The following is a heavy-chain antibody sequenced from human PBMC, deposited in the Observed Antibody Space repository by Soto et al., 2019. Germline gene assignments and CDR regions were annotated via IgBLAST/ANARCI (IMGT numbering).Heavy chain of an antibody. Sequence: EVQLLESGGGLVQPGGSLRLSCAASGFTFSSYAMSWVRQAPGKGLEWVSAISGSGDSTYYADSVKGRFTISGDNSKHTQYPPMNSLRAEDTAVYYCAKRTVGWYFDLWGRGTLVTVSS. CDR1: GFTFSSYA. D-gene: IGHD4-17*01. CDR2: ISGSGDST. J-gene: IGHJ2*01. V-gene: IGHV3-23*01. CDR3: AKRTVGWYFDL.